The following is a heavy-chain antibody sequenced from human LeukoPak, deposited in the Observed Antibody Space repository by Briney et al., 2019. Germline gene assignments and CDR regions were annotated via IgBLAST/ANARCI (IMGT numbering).Heavy chain of an antibody. CDR2: IYSGGST. CDR3: ARATQLAAAGGLLDY. CDR1: GFTVSSNY. J-gene: IGHJ4*02. D-gene: IGHD6-13*01. Sequence: GGSLRLSCTASGFTVSSNYMTWVRQAPGKGLEWVSVIYSGGSTYYADSVKGRFTISRDNSKNTLYLQMNRLRAEDTAVYYCARATQLAAAGGLLDYWGQGTLVTVSS. V-gene: IGHV3-66*01.